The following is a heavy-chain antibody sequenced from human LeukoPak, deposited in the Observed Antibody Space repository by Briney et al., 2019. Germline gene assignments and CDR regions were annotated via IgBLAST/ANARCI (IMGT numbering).Heavy chain of an antibody. CDR2: INHSGST. V-gene: IGHV4-34*01. CDR3: ARGRGIAAAGKDY. J-gene: IGHJ4*02. Sequence: KPSETLSLTCAVYGGSFSGYYWSWIRQPPGKGLEWIGEINHSGSTNYNPSLKSRVTISVDTSKNQFSLKLSSVTAADTAVYYCARGRGIAAAGKDYWGQGTLVTVSS. D-gene: IGHD6-13*01. CDR1: GGSFSGYY.